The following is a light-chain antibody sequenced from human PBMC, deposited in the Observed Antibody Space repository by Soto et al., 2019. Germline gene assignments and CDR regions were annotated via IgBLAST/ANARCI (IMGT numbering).Light chain of an antibody. Sequence: DIPVTQSPSTLSASVGDRVTINCRASQNINDWLAWYQQKSGKAPKVLIYKASSLESGVPSRFSGSGSGTECTLPISSLQTEDFATYYCQQYGANSPWTFGQGNKVEIK. CDR2: KAS. CDR1: QNINDW. V-gene: IGKV1-5*03. J-gene: IGKJ1*01. CDR3: QQYGANSPWT.